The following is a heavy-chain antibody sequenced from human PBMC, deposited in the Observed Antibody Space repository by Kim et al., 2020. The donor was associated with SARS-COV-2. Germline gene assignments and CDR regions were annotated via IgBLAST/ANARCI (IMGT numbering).Heavy chain of an antibody. Sequence: YAQKHQGRVTMTTDTSTSTAYMELRSLRSDDTAVYYCARWGQYQLLMADYWGQGTLVTVSS. J-gene: IGHJ4*02. V-gene: IGHV1-18*01. CDR3: ARWGQYQLLMADY. D-gene: IGHD2-2*01.